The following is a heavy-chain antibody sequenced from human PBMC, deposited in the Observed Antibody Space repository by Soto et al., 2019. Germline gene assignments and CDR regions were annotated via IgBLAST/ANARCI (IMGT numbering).Heavy chain of an antibody. CDR2: IYYSGST. CDR3: ARVYAYCSSTGCYSGYYYMDV. CDR1: GGSISSYY. D-gene: IGHD2-2*01. Sequence: PSETLSLTCTVSGGSISSYYWSWIRQPPGKGLEWIGYIYYSGSTNYNPSLKSRVTISVDTSKNQFSLKLSSVTAADTAVYYCARVYAYCSSTGCYSGYYYMDVWGKGTTVTVSS. V-gene: IGHV4-59*01. J-gene: IGHJ6*03.